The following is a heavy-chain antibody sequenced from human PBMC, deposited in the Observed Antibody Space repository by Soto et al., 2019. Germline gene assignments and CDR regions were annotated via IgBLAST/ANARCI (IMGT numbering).Heavy chain of an antibody. V-gene: IGHV1-69*13. D-gene: IGHD3-22*01. J-gene: IGHJ5*02. Sequence: SVKVSCKASGGTFSSYPISWVRQAPEQGLEWMGGIIPIFGTANYAQKFQGRVTITADESTSTAYMELSSLRSEDTAVYYCARTLPYYYDSSGKNWFDPWGQGTLVTVSS. CDR3: ARTLPYYYDSSGKNWFDP. CDR2: IIPIFGTA. CDR1: GGTFSSYP.